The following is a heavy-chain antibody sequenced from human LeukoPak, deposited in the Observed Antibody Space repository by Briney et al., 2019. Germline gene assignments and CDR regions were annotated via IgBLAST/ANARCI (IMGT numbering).Heavy chain of an antibody. Sequence: PGGSLRLSCVGSGFIFSNYNMNWVRQAPGKGLEWIGEINQSGSTNQNPSLKSRVTISIDTSKNQFSLKLSSVTAADTAVYYCARGYGSGSYFVYWGQGTLVTVSS. CDR3: ARGYGSGSYFVY. V-gene: IGHV4-34*01. D-gene: IGHD3-10*01. J-gene: IGHJ4*02. CDR2: INQSGST. CDR1: GFIFSNYN.